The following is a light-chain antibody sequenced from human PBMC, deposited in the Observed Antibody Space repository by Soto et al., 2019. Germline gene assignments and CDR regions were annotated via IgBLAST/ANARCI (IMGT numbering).Light chain of an antibody. J-gene: IGKJ2*01. CDR2: SAS. CDR1: QSISSY. V-gene: IGKV1-39*01. CDR3: QQFNSYPF. Sequence: DIQMTQSPSSLSASVGDRVTITCRASQSISSYLNWYQQKPGKAPNLLIYSASKLHSGVPSRFSGSGSGTDFTLTISSLQPEDFATYYCQQFNSYPFFGQGTKLEIK.